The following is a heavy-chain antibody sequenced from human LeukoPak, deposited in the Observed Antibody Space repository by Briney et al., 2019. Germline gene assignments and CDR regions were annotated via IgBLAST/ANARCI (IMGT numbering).Heavy chain of an antibody. V-gene: IGHV7-4-1*02. CDR1: GYTFTSYA. J-gene: IGHJ6*03. Sequence: ASVKVSCKASGYTFTSYAMNWVRQAPGQGLEWMGWINTNTGNPTYAQGFTGRFVFSLDTSVSTAYLQISSLKAEDTAVYYCARASPDCSGGSCYPTDYYYYYYMDVWGKGTTVTVSS. CDR2: INTNTGNP. D-gene: IGHD2-15*01. CDR3: ARASPDCSGGSCYPTDYYYYYYMDV.